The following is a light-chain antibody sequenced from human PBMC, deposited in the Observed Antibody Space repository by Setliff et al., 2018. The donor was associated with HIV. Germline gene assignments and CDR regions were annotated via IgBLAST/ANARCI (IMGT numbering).Light chain of an antibody. CDR1: SSDVGGYNY. Sequence: QSALTQPASVSGSPGQSITISCSGTSSDVGGYNYVSWYQQRPGKAPKLMIYDVNKRPSGVSNRFSGSKSGNTASLTISGLQAEDEADYYCSSYTSRSTKVFGTGTKVTVL. CDR3: SSYTSRSTKV. J-gene: IGLJ1*01. CDR2: DVN. V-gene: IGLV2-14*01.